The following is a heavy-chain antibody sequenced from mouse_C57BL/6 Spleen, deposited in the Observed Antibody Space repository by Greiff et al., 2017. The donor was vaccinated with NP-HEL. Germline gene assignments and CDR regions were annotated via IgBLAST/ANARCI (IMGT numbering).Heavy chain of an antibody. CDR1: GYAFSSSW. Sequence: QVQLQQSGPELVKPGASVKISCKASGYAFSSSWMNWVKQRPGKGLEWLGRIYPGDGATNYNGKFKGKVTLTADKSSSTAYMQLSSLTSEDSAVYFCAREAITSVVYFDYWGQGTTLTVSS. V-gene: IGHV1-82*01. D-gene: IGHD1-1*01. J-gene: IGHJ2*01. CDR3: AREAITSVVYFDY. CDR2: IYPGDGAT.